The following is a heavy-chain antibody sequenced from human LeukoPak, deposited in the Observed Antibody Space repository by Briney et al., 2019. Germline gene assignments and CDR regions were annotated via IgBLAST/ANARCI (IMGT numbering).Heavy chain of an antibody. D-gene: IGHD2-2*01. V-gene: IGHV1-18*04. Sequence: ASVKVSCKASGYSFRDYNIHWIRQAPGQGLEWMGWMNPNTGDTHFAQKLQGRVTMTTDTSTSTAYMELRSLRSDDTAVYYCARDDDSTSSGPYYYYYGMDVWGQGTTVTVSS. J-gene: IGHJ6*02. CDR1: GYSFRDYN. CDR3: ARDDDSTSSGPYYYYYGMDV. CDR2: MNPNTGDT.